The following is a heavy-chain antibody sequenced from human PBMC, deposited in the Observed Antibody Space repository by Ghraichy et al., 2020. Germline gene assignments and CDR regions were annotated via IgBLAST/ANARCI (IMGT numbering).Heavy chain of an antibody. CDR3: ARDYDSSGVYYYYGLDV. CDR2: ISSRGENT. V-gene: IGHV3-21*01. CDR1: GFSFTSYS. Sequence: GGSLRLSCVASGFSFTSYSMNSVRQAPGKGLEWVSSISSRGENTNYADSVKGRFTISRDNAKKSLFLQMNSLRAEDTALYYCARDYDSSGVYYYYGLDVWGQGTTVTVSA. J-gene: IGHJ6*01. D-gene: IGHD3-22*01.